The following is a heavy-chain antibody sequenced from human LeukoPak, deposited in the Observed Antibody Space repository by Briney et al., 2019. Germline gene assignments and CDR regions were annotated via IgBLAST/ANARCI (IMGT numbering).Heavy chain of an antibody. CDR3: ARGITMIDTYYYYMDV. J-gene: IGHJ6*03. D-gene: IGHD3-22*01. V-gene: IGHV3-7*01. Sequence: GGSLRLSCAASGFTFSSYWMSWVRQAPGKGLEWVANIKQDGSEEYYVDSVKGRFTISRDNAKNSLYLQMNSLRAEDTAVYYCARGITMIDTYYYYMDVWGKGTTVTVSS. CDR2: IKQDGSEE. CDR1: GFTFSSYW.